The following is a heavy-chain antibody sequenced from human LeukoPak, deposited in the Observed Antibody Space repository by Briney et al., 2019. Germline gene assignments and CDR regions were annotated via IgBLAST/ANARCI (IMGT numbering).Heavy chain of an antibody. CDR1: GGSISSGLYY. D-gene: IGHD3-22*01. Sequence: TLSLTCTVSGGSISSGLYYWNWIRQPAGKGLEWIGRIYTSGSTDYNPSLKSRVTISLDTSKNQFSLRLSSVTAADTAVYSCARVSDYYDTSGPLDYWGQGTLVTVSS. V-gene: IGHV4-61*02. CDR2: IYTSGST. CDR3: ARVSDYYDTSGPLDY. J-gene: IGHJ4*02.